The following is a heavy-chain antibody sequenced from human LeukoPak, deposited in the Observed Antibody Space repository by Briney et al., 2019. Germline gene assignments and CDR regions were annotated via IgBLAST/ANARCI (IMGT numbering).Heavy chain of an antibody. D-gene: IGHD6-19*01. J-gene: IGHJ3*02. Sequence: GSSVKVSCKASGGTFSSYAISWVRQAPGQGLEWMGGIIPIFGTANYAQKFQGRVTITADESTSTAYMELRSLRSDDTAVYYCARDLRGLIAVADAFDIWGQGTMVTVSS. CDR3: ARDLRGLIAVADAFDI. V-gene: IGHV1-69*01. CDR1: GGTFSSYA. CDR2: IIPIFGTA.